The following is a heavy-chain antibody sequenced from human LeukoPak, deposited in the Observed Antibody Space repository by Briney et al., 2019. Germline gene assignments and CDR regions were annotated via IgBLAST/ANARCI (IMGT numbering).Heavy chain of an antibody. CDR3: TRDPLSDLADY. V-gene: IGHV3-11*04. D-gene: IGHD3-16*02. J-gene: IGHJ4*02. CDR1: GFSVSNYY. CDR2: ISSSGTTI. Sequence: PGGSLRLSCTGSGFSVSNYYMSWLRQAPGKGLEWIAYISSSGTTIHYAESVKGRFTISRDNAKNALYLQMNSLRAEDTAVYYCTRDPLSDLADYSGQGTLVTVSS.